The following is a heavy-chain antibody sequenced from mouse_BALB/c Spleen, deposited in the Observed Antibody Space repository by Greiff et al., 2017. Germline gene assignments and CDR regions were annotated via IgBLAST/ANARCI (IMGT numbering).Heavy chain of an antibody. CDR2: ISYDGSN. CDR1: GYSITSGYY. Sequence: VQLKESGPGLVKPSQSLSLTRSVTGYSITSGYYWNWIRQFPGNKLEWMGYISYDGSNNYNPSLKNRISITRDTSKNQFFLKLNSVTTEDTATYYCARDSPSTMITTTWFAYWGQGTLVTVSA. D-gene: IGHD2-4*01. J-gene: IGHJ3*01. V-gene: IGHV3-6*02. CDR3: ARDSPSTMITTTWFAY.